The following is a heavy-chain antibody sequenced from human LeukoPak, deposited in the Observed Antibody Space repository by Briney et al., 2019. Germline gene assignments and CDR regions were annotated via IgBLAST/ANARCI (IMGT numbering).Heavy chain of an antibody. V-gene: IGHV1-8*02. CDR2: MNPNSGNT. CDR1: GGTFSSYA. J-gene: IGHJ5*02. Sequence: ASVKVSCKASGGTFSSYAISWVRQATGQGLEWMGWMNPNSGNTGYAQKFQGRVTMTRNTSISTAYMELSSLRSEDTAVYYCARGHNWFDPWGQGTLVTVSS. CDR3: ARGHNWFDP.